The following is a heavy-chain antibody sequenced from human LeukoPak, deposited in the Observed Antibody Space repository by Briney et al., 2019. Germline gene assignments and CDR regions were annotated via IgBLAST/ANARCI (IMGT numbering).Heavy chain of an antibody. CDR3: ARDPSNSSGYHAHFGS. J-gene: IGHJ4*02. Sequence: ASVKVSCKASGYTFTSYGISWVRQAPGQGLERMGWISCYNGDTMYAQNVQGRVTMTTDTSTRTAYIELRSLSSDDTAMYCCARDPSNSSGYHAHFGSWGQGTLVTVSS. V-gene: IGHV1-18*01. CDR2: ISCYNGDT. D-gene: IGHD3-22*01. CDR1: GYTFTSYG.